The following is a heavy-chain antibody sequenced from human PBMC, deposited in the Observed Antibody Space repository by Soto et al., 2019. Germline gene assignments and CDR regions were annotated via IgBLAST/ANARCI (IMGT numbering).Heavy chain of an antibody. D-gene: IGHD2-2*01. CDR1: GFTFSAYA. J-gene: IGHJ3*01. V-gene: IGHV3-23*01. Sequence: GGSLRLSCAASGFTFSAYAMSWVRQAPGKGLEWVSGMTGSGGTTYYADSVKGRFTISRDNSKNTLYLQMNSLRAEDTAIYYCAKFQGRGYCSSTSCADAFDVWGLGTMVTVSS. CDR3: AKFQGRGYCSSTSCADAFDV. CDR2: MTGSGGTT.